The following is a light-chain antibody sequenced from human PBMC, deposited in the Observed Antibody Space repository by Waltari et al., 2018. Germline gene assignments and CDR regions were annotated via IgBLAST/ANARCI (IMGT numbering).Light chain of an antibody. J-gene: IGKJ4*01. Sequence: DIQMPQSPSPLSASVGDRVTITCQASQDINNYLNLYQQKPGKAPKRLIYDASNLERGVPSRFGGSGSVTDFTFTITSLRPEDIATYYCQQFYDLPLTFGGVTKVEIK. V-gene: IGKV1-33*01. CDR2: DAS. CDR3: QQFYDLPLT. CDR1: QDINNY.